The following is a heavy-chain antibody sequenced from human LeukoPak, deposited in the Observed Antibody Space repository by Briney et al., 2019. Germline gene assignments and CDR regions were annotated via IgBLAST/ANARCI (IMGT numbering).Heavy chain of an antibody. J-gene: IGHJ4*02. CDR3: ARHGWLQLGY. CDR1: GGSFSGYY. Sequence: KPSETLSLTCAVYGGSFSGYYWSWIRQPPGKGLEWIGEINHSGSTNYNPSLKSRVTISVDTSKNQFSLKLSSVTAADTAVYYCARHGWLQLGYWGQGTLVTVSS. D-gene: IGHD5-24*01. CDR2: INHSGST. V-gene: IGHV4-34*01.